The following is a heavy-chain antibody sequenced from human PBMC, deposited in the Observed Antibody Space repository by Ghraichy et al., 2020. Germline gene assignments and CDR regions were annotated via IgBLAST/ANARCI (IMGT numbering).Heavy chain of an antibody. CDR1: GDSISRGYYY. D-gene: IGHD2-15*01. J-gene: IGHJ4*01. V-gene: IGHV4-31*03. Sequence: SETLSLTCTVSGDSISRGYYYWAWIRQHPGKGLEWIGYMYYSGTTYYNPSLKSRLTISGDTSNNQFFLILNSVTAADTAVYYCALAGGGSVAPLDAFDLXXXXXXXXXXXXXAXAXXLVXXXDF. CDR2: MYYSGTT. CDR3: ALAGGGSVAPLDAFDLXXXXXXXXXXXXXAXAXXLVXXXDF.